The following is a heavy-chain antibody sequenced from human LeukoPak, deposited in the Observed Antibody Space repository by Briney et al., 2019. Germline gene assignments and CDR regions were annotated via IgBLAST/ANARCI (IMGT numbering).Heavy chain of an antibody. D-gene: IGHD3-16*01. CDR1: GFTFDDYT. CDR3: AKDLGPRGNDAFDI. V-gene: IGHV3-43*01. Sequence: GGSLRLSCAASGFTFDDYTMHWVRHAPGKGLEWVSLISWDGGSTYYADSVKGRFTISRDNSKNSLYLQMNSLRNEDTALYYCAKDLGPRGNDAFDIWGQGTMVTVSS. CDR2: ISWDGGST. J-gene: IGHJ3*02.